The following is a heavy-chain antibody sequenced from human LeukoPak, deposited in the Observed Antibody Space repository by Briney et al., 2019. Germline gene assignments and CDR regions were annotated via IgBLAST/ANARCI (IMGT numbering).Heavy chain of an antibody. J-gene: IGHJ4*02. CDR1: GFTFSAYW. CDR3: ARDNNLEFDY. D-gene: IGHD1-14*01. V-gene: IGHV3-7*01. Sequence: GGSLRLSCAASGFTFSAYWMGWVRQAPGKRLEWVANIRQDGSETYYVDSVKGRFTISKDNAKNSVYVQMNSLRAEDTAVYYCARDNNLEFDYWGQGTLVTVSS. CDR2: IRQDGSET.